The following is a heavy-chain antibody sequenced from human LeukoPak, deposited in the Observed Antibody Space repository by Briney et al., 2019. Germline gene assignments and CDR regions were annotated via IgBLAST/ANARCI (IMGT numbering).Heavy chain of an antibody. CDR1: GGTFSRYA. V-gene: IGHV1-69*06. CDR3: ARGGDYYIHNNWFDP. Sequence: SVKVSCKASGGTFSRYAISWVRQAPGQGLEWMGGIIPIFGTANYAQKFQGRVTITADKSTSTAYMELSSLRSEDTAVYYCARGGDYYIHNNWFDPWAQGILVTVSS. J-gene: IGHJ5*02. D-gene: IGHD1-26*01. CDR2: IIPIFGTA.